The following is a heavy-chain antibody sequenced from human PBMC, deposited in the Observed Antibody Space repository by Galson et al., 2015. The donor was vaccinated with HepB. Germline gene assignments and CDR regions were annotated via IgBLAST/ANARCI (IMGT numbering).Heavy chain of an antibody. CDR2: ISYDGSNK. J-gene: IGHJ3*02. Sequence: SLRLSCAASGFTFSSYAMHWVRQAPGKGLEWVAVISYDGSNKYYADSVKGRFTISRDNSKNTLYLQMNSLRAEDTAVYYCARDSFPLEVLRYFDWLARENAFDIWGQGTMVTVSS. V-gene: IGHV3-30*04. CDR1: GFTFSSYA. CDR3: ARDSFPLEVLRYFDWLARENAFDI. D-gene: IGHD3-9*01.